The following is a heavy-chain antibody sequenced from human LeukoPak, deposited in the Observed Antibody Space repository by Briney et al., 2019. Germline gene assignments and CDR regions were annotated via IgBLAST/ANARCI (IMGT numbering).Heavy chain of an antibody. CDR2: IYYNGST. V-gene: IGHV4-39*07. CDR1: GGSISSSTYY. CDR3: ARGEMATIPY. Sequence: PSETLSLTCTVSGGSISSSTYYWGWIRQPPGKGLEWIGSIYYNGSTYYNPSLKSRVTISVDTSENQFSLKLSSVTAADTAVYYCARGEMATIPYWGQGTLVTVSS. J-gene: IGHJ4*02. D-gene: IGHD5-24*01.